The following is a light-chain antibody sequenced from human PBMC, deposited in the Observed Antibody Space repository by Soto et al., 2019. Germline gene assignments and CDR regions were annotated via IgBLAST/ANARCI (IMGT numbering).Light chain of an antibody. CDR1: SSNIGAGYD. Sequence: QSVLTQPPSVSGAPGQRVTISCTGSSSNIGAGYDVHWYQQLPGTAPKLLIYGNSNRPSGVPDRFSGSKSGTSASLAITGLQAEDEADYYCQPYDSGLSGVVFGGGTKLPVL. CDR2: GNS. V-gene: IGLV1-40*01. J-gene: IGLJ2*01. CDR3: QPYDSGLSGVV.